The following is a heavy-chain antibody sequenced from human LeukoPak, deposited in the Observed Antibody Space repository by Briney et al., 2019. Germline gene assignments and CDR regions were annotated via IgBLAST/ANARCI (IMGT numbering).Heavy chain of an antibody. CDR1: GGSVSSGSYY. J-gene: IGHJ4*02. CDR2: IYHSGST. D-gene: IGHD3-22*01. CDR3: ARGHYYDSSGYDEFDY. V-gene: IGHV4-30-2*01. Sequence: PSETLSLTCSVSGGSVSSGSYYWSWIRQPPGKGLEWIGYIYHSGSTYYNPSLKSRVTISVDRSKNQFSLKLSSVTAADTAVYYCARGHYYDSSGYDEFDYWGQGTLVTVSS.